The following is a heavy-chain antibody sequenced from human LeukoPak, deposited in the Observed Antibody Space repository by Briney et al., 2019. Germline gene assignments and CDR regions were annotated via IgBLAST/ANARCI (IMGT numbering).Heavy chain of an antibody. CDR2: ISYDGSNK. D-gene: IGHD3-22*01. CDR3: ATRNYYDSSGYGYFDY. J-gene: IGHJ4*02. V-gene: IGHV3-30*03. Sequence: PGGSLRLSCAASGFTFSSYGMHWVRQAPGKGLERVAVISYDGSNKYYADSVKGRFTISRGNSKNTLYLQMNSLRAEDTAVYYCATRNYYDSSGYGYFDYWGQGTLVTVSS. CDR1: GFTFSSYG.